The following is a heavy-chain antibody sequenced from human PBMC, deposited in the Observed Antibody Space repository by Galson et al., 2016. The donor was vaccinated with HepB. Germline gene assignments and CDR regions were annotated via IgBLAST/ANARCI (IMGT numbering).Heavy chain of an antibody. Sequence: SLRLSCAASGFIVSGNYKRWVRQGPGKRLERVAIIYPAGDTYYAESVKERFTISRDSDSNMLFLHMTRLRPGDTGVYYCAKALTVPGILNVYALDVWGQGTTATVSS. V-gene: IGHV3-66*01. J-gene: IGHJ6*02. CDR2: IYPAGDT. D-gene: IGHD5/OR15-5a*01. CDR3: AKALTVPGILNVYALDV. CDR1: GFIVSGNY.